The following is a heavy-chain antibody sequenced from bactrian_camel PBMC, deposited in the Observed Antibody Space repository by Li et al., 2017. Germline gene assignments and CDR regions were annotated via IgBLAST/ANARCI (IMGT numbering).Heavy chain of an antibody. V-gene: IGHV3S55*01. D-gene: IGHD6*01. Sequence: QVQLVESGGGSVQPGGSLRLSCIASADAYASYCLGWFRQTPGREREGVAGIDRDGVTKYADSVKGRFTISQDNALKILYLQLSSLKPEDSAMYYCGADLRRCYGGSWHPLGYYGQGTQVTVS. CDR1: ADAYASYC. CDR2: IDRDGVT. CDR3: GADLRRCYGGSWHPLGY. J-gene: IGHJ6*01.